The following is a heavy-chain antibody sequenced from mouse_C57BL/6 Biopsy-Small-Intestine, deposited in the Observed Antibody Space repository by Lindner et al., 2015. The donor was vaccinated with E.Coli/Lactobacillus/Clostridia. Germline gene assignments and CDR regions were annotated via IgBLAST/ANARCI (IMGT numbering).Heavy chain of an antibody. J-gene: IGHJ4*01. D-gene: IGHD2-12*01. Sequence: SVKVSCKASAYTFTNYYIHWVRQAPGQGLEWMGMISPGVGDTSYAQKFQGRVTMTRDTSTSTVYMEVSSLRFEDTAVYYCATEPMDVGVTKIRSFDYWGQGTLVTVSS. CDR2: ISPGVGDT. V-gene: IGHV1-74*01. CDR1: AYTFTNYY. CDR3: ATEPMDVGVTKIRSFDY.